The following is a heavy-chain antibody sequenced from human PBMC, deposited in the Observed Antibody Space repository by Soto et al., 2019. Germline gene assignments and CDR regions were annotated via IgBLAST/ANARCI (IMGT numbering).Heavy chain of an antibody. V-gene: IGHV5-51*01. CDR1: GYSFTSYW. CDR3: ARPSVVDATQYYYGMDV. J-gene: IGHJ6*02. Sequence: GESLKISCKGSGYSFTSYWIGWVRQMPGKGLEWMGIIYPGDSDTRYSPSFQGQVTISADKSISTAYLQWSSLKASDTAMYYCARPSVVDATQYYYGMDVWGQGTTVTVYS. D-gene: IGHD2-15*01. CDR2: IYPGDSDT.